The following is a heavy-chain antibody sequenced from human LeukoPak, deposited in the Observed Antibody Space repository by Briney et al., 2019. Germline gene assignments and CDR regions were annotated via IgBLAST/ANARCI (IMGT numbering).Heavy chain of an antibody. V-gene: IGHV4-38-2*02. Sequence: SETLSLTCIVSGYSINSGFFWAWIRQPPGKGLEWIESISHSGSTYYNPSLKSRVAISIDTSKNQFSLKLSSVTAADTAVYYCARDPDSSGWYTDDYWGQGTLVTVSS. D-gene: IGHD6-19*01. CDR2: ISHSGST. J-gene: IGHJ4*02. CDR1: GYSINSGFF. CDR3: ARDPDSSGWYTDDY.